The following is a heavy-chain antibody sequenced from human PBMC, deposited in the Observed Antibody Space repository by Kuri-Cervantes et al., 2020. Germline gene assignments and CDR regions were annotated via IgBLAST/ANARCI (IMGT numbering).Heavy chain of an antibody. CDR2: INHSGST. Sequence: SETLSLTCAVYGGSFSGYYWSWIRQPPGKGLEWIGEINHSGSTNYNPSLKSRVTISVDTSKNQFSLKLSSVTAEDTAVYYCAGFRELIPGAFDIWDQGTMVTVSS. CDR3: AGFRELIPGAFDI. CDR1: GGSFSGYY. V-gene: IGHV4-34*01. J-gene: IGHJ3*02. D-gene: IGHD3-10*01.